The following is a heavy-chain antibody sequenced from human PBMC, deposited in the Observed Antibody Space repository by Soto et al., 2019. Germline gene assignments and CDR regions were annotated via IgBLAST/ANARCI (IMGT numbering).Heavy chain of an antibody. CDR1: VHIFTSYW. Sequence: GESLKISCKVSVHIFTSYWIGWVRQMPVKGLEWIGIIYLGDSNTRYSPSVQGQVTISADKSISTAYLQWSSLKASDTAVYSCARQEYCSSTSCYSVDSWGQGTLATVSS. J-gene: IGHJ4*02. D-gene: IGHD2-2*01. V-gene: IGHV5-51*01. CDR3: ARQEYCSSTSCYSVDS. CDR2: IYLGDSNT.